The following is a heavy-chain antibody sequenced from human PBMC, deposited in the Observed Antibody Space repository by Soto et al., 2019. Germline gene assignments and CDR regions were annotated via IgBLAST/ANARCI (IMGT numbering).Heavy chain of an antibody. V-gene: IGHV1-24*01. CDR1: GYTLTESS. J-gene: IGHJ4*02. D-gene: IGHD3-22*01. CDR3: ATGFTMIVVVSRFDY. Sequence: ASVKVSCKVSGYTLTESSMHWVRQAPGKGLEWMGGFDPEDGETIYAQKFQGRVTMTEDTSTDTAYMELISLRSEDTAVYYCATGFTMIVVVSRFDYWGQGTLVTVSS. CDR2: FDPEDGET.